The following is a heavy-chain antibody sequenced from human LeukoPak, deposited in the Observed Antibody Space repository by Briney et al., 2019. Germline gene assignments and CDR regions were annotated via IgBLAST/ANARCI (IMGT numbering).Heavy chain of an antibody. Sequence: GGSLRLSCAASGVTFSSYAMSWVRQAPGKGLEWVSAISGSGGSTYYADSVKGRFTIPRDNSKNPLYLQMNSLRAEDTAVYYCAPKDDHDAFDIWGQGTMVTVSS. CDR3: APKDDHDAFDI. CDR2: ISGSGGST. V-gene: IGHV3-23*01. J-gene: IGHJ3*02. CDR1: GVTFSSYA. D-gene: IGHD2-15*01.